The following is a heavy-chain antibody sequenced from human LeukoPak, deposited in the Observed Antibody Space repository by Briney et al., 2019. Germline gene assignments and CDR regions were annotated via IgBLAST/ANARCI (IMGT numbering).Heavy chain of an antibody. V-gene: IGHV3-20*04. CDR2: INWNGGST. CDR1: GFTFSNAW. D-gene: IGHD6-13*01. J-gene: IGHJ1*01. CDR3: ARDSSSWYVSEH. Sequence: PGGSLRLSCAASGFTFSNAWMSWARQAPGKGLEWVSGINWNGGSTGYADSVKGRFTISRDNAKNSLYLQMNSLRAEDTALYYCARDSSSWYVSEHWGQGTLVTVSS.